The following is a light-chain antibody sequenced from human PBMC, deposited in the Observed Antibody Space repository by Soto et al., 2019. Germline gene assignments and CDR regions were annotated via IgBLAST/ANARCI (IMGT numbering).Light chain of an antibody. CDR1: QTVANNY. V-gene: IGKV3-20*01. CDR3: QQCASSPRT. CDR2: DAS. Sequence: DIVLTQSPGTLSLSPGERATLSCRASQTVANNYLAWYQQKPGQAPKVLIYDASRRATGLPDRFSGSGSGTDFPLTIARLEPDDFAVYYCQQCASSPRTFGQGTKVEIK. J-gene: IGKJ1*01.